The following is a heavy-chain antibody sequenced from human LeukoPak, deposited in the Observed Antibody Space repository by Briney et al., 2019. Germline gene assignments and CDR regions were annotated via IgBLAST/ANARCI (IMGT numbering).Heavy chain of an antibody. CDR2: ISSSSSTI. CDR1: GFTFSSYS. J-gene: IGHJ4*02. D-gene: IGHD3-22*01. V-gene: IGHV3-48*01. CDR3: AKDQKDYYDSSGYI. Sequence: GGSLRLSCAASGFTFSSYSMNWVRQAPGKGLEWVSYISSSSSTIYYADSVKGRFTISRDNAKNSLYLQMNSLRAEDTAVYYCAKDQKDYYDSSGYIWGQGTPVTVSS.